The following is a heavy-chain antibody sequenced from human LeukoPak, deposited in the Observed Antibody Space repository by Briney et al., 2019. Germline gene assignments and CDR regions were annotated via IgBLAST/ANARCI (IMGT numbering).Heavy chain of an antibody. Sequence: SETLSLTCAVYGGSFSGYYWSWIRQPPGKGLEWIGEINHSGSTNYNPSLKSRVTISVDTSKNQFSLKLSSVTAADTAVYYCARGKNGETTFDYWGQGTLVTVSS. CDR3: ARGKNGETTFDY. CDR1: GGSFSGYY. D-gene: IGHD4-17*01. CDR2: INHSGST. V-gene: IGHV4-34*01. J-gene: IGHJ4*02.